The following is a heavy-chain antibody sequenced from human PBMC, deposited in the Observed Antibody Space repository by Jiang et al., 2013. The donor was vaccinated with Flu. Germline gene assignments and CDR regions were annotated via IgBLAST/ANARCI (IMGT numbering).Heavy chain of an antibody. J-gene: IGHJ6*02. D-gene: IGHD3-16*01. Sequence: VQLVESGAEVKKPGESLRISCKGSGYSFTSYWISWVRQMPGKGLEWMGRIDPSDSYTNYSPSFQGHVTISADKSISTAYLQWSSLKASDTAMYYCASPQMAPGGYYYYYYGMDVWGQGTTVTVSS. CDR1: GYSFTSYW. CDR2: IDPSDSYT. CDR3: ASPQMAPGGYYYYYYGMDV. V-gene: IGHV5-10-1*03.